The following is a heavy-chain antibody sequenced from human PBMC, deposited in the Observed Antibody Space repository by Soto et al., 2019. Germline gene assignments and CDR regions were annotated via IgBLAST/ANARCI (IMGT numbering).Heavy chain of an antibody. CDR1: GFTFSSYG. V-gene: IGHV3-30*18. CDR2: ISYDGSNK. J-gene: IGHJ4*02. D-gene: IGHD4-17*01. Sequence: PGGSLRLSCAASGFTFSSYGMHWVRQAPGKGLEWVAVISYDGSNKYYADSVKGRFTISRDNSKNTLYLQMNSLRAEDTAVYYCAKLWKTTVTTSHFDYWGQGTLVTVSS. CDR3: AKLWKTTVTTSHFDY.